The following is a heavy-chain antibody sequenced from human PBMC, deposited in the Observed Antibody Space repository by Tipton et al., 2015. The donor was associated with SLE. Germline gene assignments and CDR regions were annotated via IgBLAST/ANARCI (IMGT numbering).Heavy chain of an antibody. D-gene: IGHD2-15*01. CDR2: IYSGGST. V-gene: IGHV3-53*01. J-gene: IGHJ4*02. Sequence: SLRLSCAASGSTVSSNYMSWVRQAPGKGLEWVSVIYSGGSTYYPGSVKGRFTISRENAKNSLYLQMNSLRAGDTAVYYCALGYCSGGSCSSFYYFDYWGQGTLVTVSS. CDR1: GSTVSSNY. CDR3: ALGYCSGGSCSSFYYFDY.